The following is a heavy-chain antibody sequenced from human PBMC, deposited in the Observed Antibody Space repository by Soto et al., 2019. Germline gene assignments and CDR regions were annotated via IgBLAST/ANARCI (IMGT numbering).Heavy chain of an antibody. Sequence: AASVKVSCKVSGYTLTELSMHWVRQAPGKGLEWMGGFDPEDGETIYAQKFQGRVTMTEDTSTDTAYMELSSRRSEDTAVYYCATETFALGYCRRNSCSSFDYWGQGTLGTLSS. V-gene: IGHV1-24*01. CDR2: FDPEDGET. CDR3: ATETFALGYCRRNSCSSFDY. CDR1: GYTLTELS. D-gene: IGHD2-2*01. J-gene: IGHJ4*02.